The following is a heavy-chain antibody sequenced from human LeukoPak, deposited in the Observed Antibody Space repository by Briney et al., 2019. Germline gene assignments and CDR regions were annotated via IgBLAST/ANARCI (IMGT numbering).Heavy chain of an antibody. CDR3: PPPPYGDTENWFDP. J-gene: IGHJ5*02. D-gene: IGHD4-17*01. CDR1: GFTFSSYT. Sequence: PGGSLRLSCSASGFTFSSYTMNWVRQAPGKGLEWVSSISGSSSQIHYADSLKGRFTISRDNAKNSLYLQMNSLRAEDTAVYYCPPPPYGDTENWFDPWGQGTLVTVSS. CDR2: ISGSSSQI. V-gene: IGHV3-21*04.